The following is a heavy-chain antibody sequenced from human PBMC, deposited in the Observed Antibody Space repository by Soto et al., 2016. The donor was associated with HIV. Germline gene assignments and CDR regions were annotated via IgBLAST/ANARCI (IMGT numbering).Heavy chain of an antibody. Sequence: EVQLVESGGGLVQPGGSLRLSCAASGFTFSSYWMHWVRQAPGKGLVWVSRINSDGSSTSYADSVKGRFTISRDNAKNTLYLQMNSLRAEDTAVYYCARGADGFYYDSTRIDYWGQGTLVTVSS. J-gene: IGHJ4*02. CDR3: ARGADGFYYDSTRIDY. D-gene: IGHD3-22*01. CDR1: GFTFSSYW. CDR2: INSDGSST. V-gene: IGHV3-74*01.